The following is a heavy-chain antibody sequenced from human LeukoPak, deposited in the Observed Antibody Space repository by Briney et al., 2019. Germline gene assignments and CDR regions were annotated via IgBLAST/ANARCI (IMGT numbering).Heavy chain of an antibody. CDR2: IYYSGRT. J-gene: IGHJ4*02. D-gene: IGHD3-10*01. Sequence: PSETLSLTCSVSGGSMNNYYWTWIRHPPGKGLEWIGYIYYSGRTNYNPSLKSRVTISVDTSKNQFSLKLNSVSAADTAVYYCARVPGAFPIDNWGQGTLVTV. CDR3: ARVPGAFPIDN. V-gene: IGHV4-59*01. CDR1: GGSMNNYY.